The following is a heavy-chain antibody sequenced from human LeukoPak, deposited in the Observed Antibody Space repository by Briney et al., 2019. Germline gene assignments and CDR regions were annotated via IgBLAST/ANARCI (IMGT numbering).Heavy chain of an antibody. V-gene: IGHV3-64*01. Sequence: GGSLRLSCAASGFTFSSYTMHWVRQAPGKGLEYVSAISSNGDSTYYANSVQGRFTISRDNSKNTLYLQMGSLRAEDMAVYYCARDSLNVRGASDYWGQGTLVTVSS. CDR3: ARDSLNVRGASDY. J-gene: IGHJ4*02. CDR1: GFTFSSYT. CDR2: ISSNGDST. D-gene: IGHD3-10*02.